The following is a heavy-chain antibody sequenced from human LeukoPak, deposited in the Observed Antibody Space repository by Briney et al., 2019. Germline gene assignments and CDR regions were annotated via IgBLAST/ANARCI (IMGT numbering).Heavy chain of an antibody. D-gene: IGHD4-17*01. CDR2: IYYSGST. CDR3: ARDYGPGGYFDS. J-gene: IGHJ4*02. CDR1: GGSISTYS. V-gene: IGHV4-59*01. Sequence: SETLSLTCTVSGGSISTYSWNWIRQPPGKGLEWIGYIYYSGSTNHNSSLKSRVTISVETSKNQFSLKLSSVTAAGTAVYYCARDYGPGGYFDSWGQGTLVAVSS.